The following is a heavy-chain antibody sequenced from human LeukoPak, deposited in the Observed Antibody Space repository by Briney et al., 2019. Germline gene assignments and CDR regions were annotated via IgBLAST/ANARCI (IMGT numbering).Heavy chain of an antibody. CDR1: GFTFSSYA. V-gene: IGHV3-30-3*01. CDR2: ISYDGSNK. CDR3: ARDPTPNSPNYYYYGMDV. D-gene: IGHD2/OR15-2a*01. J-gene: IGHJ6*02. Sequence: GGSLRLSCAASGFTFSSYAMHWVRQAPGKGLEWVAVISYDGSNKYYADSVKGRFTISRDNSKNTLYLQMNSLRAEDTAVYYCARDPTPNSPNYYYYGMDVWGQGTTVTVSS.